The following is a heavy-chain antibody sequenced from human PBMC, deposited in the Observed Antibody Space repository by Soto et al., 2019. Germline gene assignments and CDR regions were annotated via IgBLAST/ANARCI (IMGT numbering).Heavy chain of an antibody. D-gene: IGHD2-2*01. Sequence: GGSLRLSCAASGFTFSSNAMTWVRQAPGKGLEWVSDISDTGGSRYYADSVKGRFSISRDNSKNILYLQMNSLRAEDTAVYYCAKEQICSSANCYSLYYYYGMDVWGQGTTVTVSS. J-gene: IGHJ6*02. CDR2: ISDTGGSR. V-gene: IGHV3-23*01. CDR1: GFTFSSNA. CDR3: AKEQICSSANCYSLYYYYGMDV.